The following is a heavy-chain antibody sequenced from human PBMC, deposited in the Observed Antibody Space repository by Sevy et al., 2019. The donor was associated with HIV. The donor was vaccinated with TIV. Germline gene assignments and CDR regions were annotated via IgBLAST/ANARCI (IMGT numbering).Heavy chain of an antibody. CDR2: INQGGTET. D-gene: IGHD5-18*01. CDR1: GFTLSYYW. CDR3: ARGESRGYTYDYPDDYFDY. J-gene: IGHJ4*02. V-gene: IGHV3-7*01. Sequence: GGSLRLSCEASGFTLSYYWMNWVRQAPGKGLEWVGNINQGGTETHFVDSLKGRFTISRDNAKNSLYLQMNSLRAEDTAMYYCARGESRGYTYDYPDDYFDYWGQGTLVTVSS.